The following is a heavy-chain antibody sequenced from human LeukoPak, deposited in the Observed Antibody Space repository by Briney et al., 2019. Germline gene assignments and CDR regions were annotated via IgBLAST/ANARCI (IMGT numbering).Heavy chain of an antibody. D-gene: IGHD5-12*01. CDR3: ARHGYGYYFDY. CDR2: IY. J-gene: IGHJ4*02. Sequence: GESLKISCKGSGYSFTNSWIGWVRQMPGKGLEWMGIIYSPSFQGQVTISTDNSITTAYLQWSSLKASDTSMYYCARHGYGYYFDYWGQGTLVTVSS. V-gene: IGHV5-51*01. CDR1: GYSFTNSW.